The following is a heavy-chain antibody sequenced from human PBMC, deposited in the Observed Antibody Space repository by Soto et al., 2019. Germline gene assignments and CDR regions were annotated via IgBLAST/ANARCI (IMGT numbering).Heavy chain of an antibody. J-gene: IGHJ5*02. CDR2: IYYSGST. CDR3: AREAYQLQASLSPNWFDP. D-gene: IGHD2-2*01. V-gene: IGHV4-31*03. CDR1: GGSISSGGYY. Sequence: SETLSLTCTVSGGSISSGGYYWSWIRQHPGKGLEWIGYIYYSGSTYYNPSLKSRVTISVDTSKNQFSLKLSSVTAADTAVYYCAREAYQLQASLSPNWFDPWGQGTLVTVSS.